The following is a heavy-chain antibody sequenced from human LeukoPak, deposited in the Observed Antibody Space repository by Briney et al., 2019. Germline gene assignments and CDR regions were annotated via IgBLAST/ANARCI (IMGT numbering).Heavy chain of an antibody. D-gene: IGHD2-8*02. J-gene: IGHJ3*02. CDR2: ISGSGGYT. Sequence: GGSLRLSCAASGFTFSTYAMSWVRQAPGKGLEWVSAISGSGGYTYYADSVKGRFTISRDNSKNTLSLQMNSLRAEDTAVYYRAKLKEVLGDDGFDIWGQGTMVTVSS. CDR3: AKLKEVLGDDGFDI. CDR1: GFTFSTYA. V-gene: IGHV3-23*01.